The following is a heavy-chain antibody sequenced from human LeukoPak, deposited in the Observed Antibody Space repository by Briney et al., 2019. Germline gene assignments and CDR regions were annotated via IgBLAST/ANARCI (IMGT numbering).Heavy chain of an antibody. CDR1: GFTFSSYG. J-gene: IGHJ4*02. V-gene: IGHV3-30*18. CDR3: AKGTDIVVVPAAIGGYFDY. D-gene: IGHD2-2*02. Sequence: GGSLRLSCAASGFTFSSYGMHWVRQAPGKGLEWVAVISYDGSNKYYADSVKGRFTISRDNSKNTLYLQMNSLRAEDTAVYYCAKGTDIVVVPAAIGGYFDYWGQGTLVTVSS. CDR2: ISYDGSNK.